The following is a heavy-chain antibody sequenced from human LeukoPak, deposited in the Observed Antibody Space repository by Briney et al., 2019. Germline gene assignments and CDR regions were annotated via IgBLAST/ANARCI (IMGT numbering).Heavy chain of an antibody. V-gene: IGHV3-74*01. D-gene: IGHD3-22*01. J-gene: IGHJ4*02. Sequence: GGSLRLSCAASGFTFSSYWMYWVRQAPGKGLVWVSHISSDGSTTTYADSVKGRLTISRDNAKNTLYLQMNSLRVEDTAVYYCARGPTPTYCHDSPDYWGQGTLVTVSS. CDR3: ARGPTPTYCHDSPDY. CDR2: ISSDGSTT. CDR1: GFTFSSYW.